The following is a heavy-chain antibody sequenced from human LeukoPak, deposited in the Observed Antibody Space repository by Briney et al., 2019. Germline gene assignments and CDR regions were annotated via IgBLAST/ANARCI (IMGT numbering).Heavy chain of an antibody. CDR1: GFTYSSYA. V-gene: IGHV3-23*01. J-gene: IGHJ4*02. D-gene: IGHD2-15*01. Sequence: GGPLRLSCAASGFTYSSYAMSWVRQAPGKGLEWFSAISGSGGSTYYEDSVKGRFTISRDNSKNTLYLQMNSLRAEDTAVYYCAKGGGVVAAYLFDYWGQGTLVTVSS. CDR2: ISGSGGST. CDR3: AKGGGVVAAYLFDY.